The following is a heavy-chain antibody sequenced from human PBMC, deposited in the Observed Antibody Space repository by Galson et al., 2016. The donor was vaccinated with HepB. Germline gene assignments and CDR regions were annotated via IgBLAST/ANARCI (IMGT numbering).Heavy chain of an antibody. D-gene: IGHD3-10*01. Sequence: SLRLSCAASGFTVSSNYMTWVRQAPGKGLEWVSIIYGGGNTYYADSVKGRFTISRHDSRNTMYLQMNSLRPEDTAVYYCARERGGYGVALFGGGRTYYGMDVWGQGTTVTVSS. J-gene: IGHJ6*02. CDR1: GFTVSSNY. CDR2: IYGGGNT. CDR3: ARERGGYGVALFGGGRTYYGMDV. V-gene: IGHV3-53*04.